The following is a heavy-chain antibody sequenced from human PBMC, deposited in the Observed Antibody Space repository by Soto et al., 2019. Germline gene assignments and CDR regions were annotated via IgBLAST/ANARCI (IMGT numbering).Heavy chain of an antibody. Sequence: GGSLRLSCAASGFTFSSYAMSWVRQAPGKGLEWVSAISGSGGSTYYADSVKGRFTISRDNSKNTLYLQMNSLRAEDTAVYYCAKLWFGELPQDPTFDYWGQGTLVTVSS. D-gene: IGHD3-10*01. CDR2: ISGSGGST. CDR3: AKLWFGELPQDPTFDY. CDR1: GFTFSSYA. V-gene: IGHV3-23*01. J-gene: IGHJ4*02.